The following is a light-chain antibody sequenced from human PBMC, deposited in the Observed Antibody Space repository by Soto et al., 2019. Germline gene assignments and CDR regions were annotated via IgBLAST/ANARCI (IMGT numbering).Light chain of an antibody. V-gene: IGKV4-1*01. CDR2: WAS. CDR1: QSVLYSSNNKNY. Sequence: DIVMTQSPDSLAVSLGERATINCKSSQSVLYSSNNKNYLAWYQQKPGQPPKLLIYWASTRESGVPDRFSGSGSVTDFTLTINSLQAEDVAVYYCQQYYGTLTFGGGTKVEIK. J-gene: IGKJ4*01. CDR3: QQYYGTLT.